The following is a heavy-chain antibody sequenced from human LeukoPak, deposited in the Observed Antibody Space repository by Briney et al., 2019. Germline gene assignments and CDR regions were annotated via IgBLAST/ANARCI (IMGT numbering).Heavy chain of an antibody. CDR2: ISHSSSYI. Sequence: GGSLRLSCAASGFTFSSYNMKWVRQAPGKGLEWVSSISHSSSYIQYADSVKGRFTISRDNAKDSLYLQMNSLRAADTAVYYCARVCNRWYSGYLYTDVWGKGTTVTVSS. D-gene: IGHD3-16*02. V-gene: IGHV3-21*01. CDR3: ARVCNRWYSGYLYTDV. J-gene: IGHJ6*04. CDR1: GFTFSSYN.